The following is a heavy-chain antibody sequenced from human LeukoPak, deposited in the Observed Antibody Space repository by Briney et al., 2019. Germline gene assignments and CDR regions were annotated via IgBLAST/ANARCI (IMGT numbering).Heavy chain of an antibody. CDR1: GGTFSSYA. Sequence: SVKVSCEASGGTFSSYAISWVRQAPGQGLEWMGGIIPIFGTANYAQKFQGRVTITTDESTSTAYMELSSLRSEDTAVYYCARAHGSGSYYPWYFDYWGQGTLVTVSS. CDR3: ARAHGSGSYYPWYFDY. D-gene: IGHD3-10*01. CDR2: IIPIFGTA. V-gene: IGHV1-69*05. J-gene: IGHJ4*02.